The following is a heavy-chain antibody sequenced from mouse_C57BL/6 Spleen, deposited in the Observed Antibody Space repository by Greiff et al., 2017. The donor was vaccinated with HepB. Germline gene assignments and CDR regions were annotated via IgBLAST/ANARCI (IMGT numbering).Heavy chain of an antibody. CDR2: IYPGGGYT. CDR1: GYTFTNYW. D-gene: IGHD1-1*01. Sequence: VKLVESGAELVRPGTSVKMSCKASGYTFTNYWIGWAKQRPGHGLEWIGDIYPGGGYTNYNEKFKGKATLTADKSSSTAYMQFSSLTSEDSAIYYCARLLTTVVARLGYFDVWGTGTTVTVSS. CDR3: ARLLTTVVARLGYFDV. J-gene: IGHJ1*03. V-gene: IGHV1-63*01.